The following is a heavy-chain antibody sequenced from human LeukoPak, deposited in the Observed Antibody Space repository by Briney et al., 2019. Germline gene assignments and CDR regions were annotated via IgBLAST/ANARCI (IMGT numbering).Heavy chain of an antibody. J-gene: IGHJ4*02. D-gene: IGHD2-21*02. CDR1: GFTFSSYE. CDR2: ISYDGSSK. CDR3: AKRGSCGGDCYSGPPDY. V-gene: IGHV3-30*18. Sequence: PGGSLRLSCAASGFTFSSYEMNWVRQAPGKGLEWVSVISYDGSSKDYADSVKGRFTISRDNTKNTLYLQMNSLRAEDTAVYYCAKRGSCGGDCYSGPPDYWGQGTLVTVSS.